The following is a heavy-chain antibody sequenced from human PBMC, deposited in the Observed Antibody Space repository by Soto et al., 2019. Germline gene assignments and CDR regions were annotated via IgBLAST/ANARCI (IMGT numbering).Heavy chain of an antibody. D-gene: IGHD3-22*01. CDR1: GYTFTSYY. Sequence: ASVKVSCKASGYTFTSYYMHWVRQAPGQRLEWMGIINPSDGNTRYSQKFQGRVTMTRDTSASTAYMELSSLRSEDTAVYYCAKEGIAEYYYDSSGYYYYFDYWGQGTLVTVS. V-gene: IGHV1-46*01. CDR3: AKEGIAEYYYDSSGYYYYFDY. CDR2: INPSDGNT. J-gene: IGHJ4*02.